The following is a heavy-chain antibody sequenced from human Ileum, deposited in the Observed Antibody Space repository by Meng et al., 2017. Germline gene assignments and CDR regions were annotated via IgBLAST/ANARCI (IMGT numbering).Heavy chain of an antibody. V-gene: IGHV1-2*06. CDR3: AIITAGGA. CDR2: INPNSGGT. CDR1: GYTFTGYH. Sequence: QVHLVQSGAEVKKPGASVKVSRKASGYTFTGYHMHWVRQAPGQGLEWMGRINPNSGGTIYAQKFQGRVTMTRDTSISTGYMELSRLRSDDTAVYYCAIITAGGAWGQGTPVTVSS. J-gene: IGHJ5*02. D-gene: IGHD1-20*01.